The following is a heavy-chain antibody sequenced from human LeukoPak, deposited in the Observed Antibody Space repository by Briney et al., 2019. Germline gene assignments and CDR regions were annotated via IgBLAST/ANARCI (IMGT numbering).Heavy chain of an antibody. Sequence: KPSETLSLTCAVYGGSFSGYYWSWIRQPPGKGLEWIGSISYGGSTHYNPSLKSRVTMSVDTSKNQFSLKLRSVTATDTAVYHCATSPGADYGGDHWFDPWGQGTLVTVSS. J-gene: IGHJ5*02. V-gene: IGHV4-34*01. D-gene: IGHD4-23*01. CDR2: ISYGGST. CDR1: GGSFSGYY. CDR3: ATSPGADYGGDHWFDP.